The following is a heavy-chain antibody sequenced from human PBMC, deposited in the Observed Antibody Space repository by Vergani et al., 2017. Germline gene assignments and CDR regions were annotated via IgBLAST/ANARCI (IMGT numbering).Heavy chain of an antibody. CDR2: IYYSGST. CDR1: GGSISSYY. V-gene: IGHV4-59*01. J-gene: IGHJ5*02. Sequence: QVQLQESGPGLVKPSETLSLTCTVSGGSISSYYWSWIRQPPGKGLEWIGYIYYSGSTNYNPSLKSRVTISVDTSKNQFSRKLSAVTAADTAVYYCARGVGYQLLSGPNWFDPWGQGTLVTVSS. CDR3: ARGVGYQLLSGPNWFDP. D-gene: IGHD2-2*01.